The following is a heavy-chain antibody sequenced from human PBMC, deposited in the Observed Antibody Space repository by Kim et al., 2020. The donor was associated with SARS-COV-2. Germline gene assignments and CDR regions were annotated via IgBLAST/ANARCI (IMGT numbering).Heavy chain of an antibody. CDR2: ISYDGSFK. J-gene: IGHJ4*02. V-gene: IGHV3-30*04. CDR3: ARESSGFHTSPNFDF. Sequence: GGSLRLSCEASGFTFSSYAMHWVRQAPDKGLEWVAVISYDGSFKYYADSVKGRLTISRDDSKNTLYLQMNSLRAEDTAVYSCARESSGFHTSPNFDFWGQGTLVTVSS. CDR1: GFTFSSYA. D-gene: IGHD3-3*01.